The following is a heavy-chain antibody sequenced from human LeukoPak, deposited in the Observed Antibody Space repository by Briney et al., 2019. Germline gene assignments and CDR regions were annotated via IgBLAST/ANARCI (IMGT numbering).Heavy chain of an antibody. D-gene: IGHD3-22*01. CDR2: ISGSSSYI. J-gene: IGHJ4*02. CDR1: GFTFSSHG. CDR3: ARSEEYYYDSSGYYGDY. V-gene: IGHV3-21*01. Sequence: GGSLRLSCAASGFTFSSHGMHWVRQAPGKGLEWVSSISGSSSYIYYADSVKGRFTISRDNAKNSLYLQMNSLRAEDTAVYYCARSEEYYYDSSGYYGDYWGQGTLVTVSS.